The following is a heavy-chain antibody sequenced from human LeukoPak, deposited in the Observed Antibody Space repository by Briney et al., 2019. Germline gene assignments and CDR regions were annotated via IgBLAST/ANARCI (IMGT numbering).Heavy chain of an antibody. CDR2: INPISGDT. J-gene: IGHJ4*02. Sequence: ASLKVSCKASGYTFTGFYIHWVRQAPGQGLEWMGWINPISGDTNYAQKFQGRVTMTRDTSISTAYMELSRLTSDDTATYYCARDLTLNYWGQGTLVTVSS. V-gene: IGHV1-2*02. D-gene: IGHD3-9*01. CDR1: GYTFTGFY. CDR3: ARDLTLNY.